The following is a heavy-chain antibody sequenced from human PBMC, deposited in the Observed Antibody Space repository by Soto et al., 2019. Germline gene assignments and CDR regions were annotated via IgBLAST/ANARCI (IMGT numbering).Heavy chain of an antibody. J-gene: IGHJ6*02. V-gene: IGHV1-18*01. CDR3: ARDWYFYGSGSPNHMDV. CDR2: ISAHNGNS. D-gene: IGHD3-10*01. CDR1: GYTFSNYG. Sequence: QVQLVQSGDEMRKPGASVKVSCQASGYTFSNYGITWVRQAPGQGLEWMGWISAHNGNSKYAQSLQGRLTLTTDTSTSTAYMELRSLRSDDTAVYYCARDWYFYGSGSPNHMDVWGQGTTVSVSS.